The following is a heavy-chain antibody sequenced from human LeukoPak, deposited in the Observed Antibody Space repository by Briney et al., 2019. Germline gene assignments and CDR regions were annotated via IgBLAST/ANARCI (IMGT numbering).Heavy chain of an antibody. CDR1: GGSVSSGSYY. J-gene: IGHJ5*02. Sequence: SETLSLICTVSGGSVSSGSYYWSWIRQPPGKGLEWIGYIYYSGSTNYNPSLKGRVTISVDTSKNQFSLKLSSVTAADTAVYYCARGVVVPAAIGWFDPWGQGTLVTVSS. D-gene: IGHD2-2*01. CDR2: IYYSGST. V-gene: IGHV4-61*01. CDR3: ARGVVVPAAIGWFDP.